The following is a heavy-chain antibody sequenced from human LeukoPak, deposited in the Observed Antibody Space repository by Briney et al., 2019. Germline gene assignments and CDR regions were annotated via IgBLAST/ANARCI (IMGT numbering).Heavy chain of an antibody. CDR3: ARGARFSEWLLSHNWFDP. CDR2: MNPNSGNT. D-gene: IGHD3-3*01. Sequence: ASVKVSCKASGYTFTSYDINWVRQATGQGLEWMGWMNPNSGNTGYAQKFQGRVTMTRNTSISTAYMELSSLRSEDTAVYYCARGARFSEWLLSHNWFDPWGQGTLVTVSS. V-gene: IGHV1-8*01. CDR1: GYTFTSYD. J-gene: IGHJ5*02.